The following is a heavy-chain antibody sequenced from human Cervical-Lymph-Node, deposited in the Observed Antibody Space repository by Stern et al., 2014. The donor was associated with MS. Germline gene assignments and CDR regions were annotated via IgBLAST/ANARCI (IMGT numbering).Heavy chain of an antibody. CDR1: GGSISSGDYY. V-gene: IGHV4-30-4*01. CDR3: ASANCSSTSCPNWFDP. J-gene: IGHJ5*02. Sequence: QVQLQESGPRLVKPSQTLSLTCTVSGGSISSGDYYWSWIRQPPGKGLEWIGYIYYSGSTYYNPSLKSRVTISVDTSKNQFSLKLSSVTAADTAVYYCASANCSSTSCPNWFDPWGQGTLVTVSS. D-gene: IGHD2-2*01. CDR2: IYYSGST.